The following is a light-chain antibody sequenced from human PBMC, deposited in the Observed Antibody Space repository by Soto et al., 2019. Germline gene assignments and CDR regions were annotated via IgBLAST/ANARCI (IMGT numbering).Light chain of an antibody. V-gene: IGKV1-5*03. CDR3: QQYNTYPWT. CDR1: QTISSW. J-gene: IGKJ1*01. CDR2: KAS. Sequence: DIQMTQSPSTLSGSVGDRVTITCRASQTISSWLAWCQQKPGKAPKLLIYKASTLQSGVPSRFSGSGSGAEFTLTISSLQPEDFATYYCQQYNTYPWTFGQGTKVDIK.